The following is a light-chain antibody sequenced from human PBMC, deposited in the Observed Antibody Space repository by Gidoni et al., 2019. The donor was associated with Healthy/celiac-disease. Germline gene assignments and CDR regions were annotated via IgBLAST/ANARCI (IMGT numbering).Light chain of an antibody. CDR2: DAS. CDR1: QSVSSY. J-gene: IGKJ1*01. Sequence: ETVLTQSPATLSLSPGERATLSCRASQSVSSYLAWYQQKPGQAPRHLIYDASNRATGIPARFSGSGAGTDFTLTISSIEPEDVAVYYCQQRSNWPPTWTFXQXTKVEIK. V-gene: IGKV3-11*01. CDR3: QQRSNWPPTWT.